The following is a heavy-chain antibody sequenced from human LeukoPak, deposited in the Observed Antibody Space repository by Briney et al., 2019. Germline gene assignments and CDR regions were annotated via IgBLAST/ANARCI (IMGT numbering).Heavy chain of an antibody. Sequence: ASVKVSCKASGYTFTGYYMHWVRQAPGQGLEWMGWINPNSGGTNYAQKFQGWVTMTRDTSISTAYMELSSVTAADTAVYYCARVRDGYNLDYWGQGTLVTVSS. CDR2: INPNSGGT. V-gene: IGHV1-2*04. J-gene: IGHJ4*02. D-gene: IGHD5-24*01. CDR1: GYTFTGYY. CDR3: ARVRDGYNLDY.